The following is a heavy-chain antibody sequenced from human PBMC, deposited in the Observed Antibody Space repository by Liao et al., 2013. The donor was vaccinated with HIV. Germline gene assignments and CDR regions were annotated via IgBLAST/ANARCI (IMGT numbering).Heavy chain of an antibody. Sequence: HVQLQQWGAGLLKPSETLSLTCAVYGGSFSGYYWSWIRQPPGKGLEWIGHIYTGMSTTGTTNYNPSLKSRVSISADTSSNHVSLKLTSVTAADTAVYYCARVQWXPAPNWYSDLWGRGTLVIVSS. CDR2: IYTGMSTTGTT. CDR3: ARVQWXPAPNWYSDL. CDR1: GGSFSGYY. J-gene: IGHJ2*01. V-gene: IGHV4-59*10. D-gene: IGHD1-26*01.